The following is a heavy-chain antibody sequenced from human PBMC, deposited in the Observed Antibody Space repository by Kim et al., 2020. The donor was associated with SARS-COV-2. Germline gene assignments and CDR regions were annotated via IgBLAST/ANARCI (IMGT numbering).Heavy chain of an antibody. Sequence: SETLSLTCAVYGGSFSGYYWSWIRQPPGKGLEWIGEINHSGSTNYNPSLKSRVTISVDTSKNQFSLKLSSVTAADTAVYYCARFSLKNKHYVDIVATIATDFDYWGQGTLVTVSS. V-gene: IGHV4-34*01. J-gene: IGHJ4*02. CDR1: GGSFSGYY. CDR2: INHSGST. D-gene: IGHD5-12*01. CDR3: ARFSLKNKHYVDIVATIATDFDY.